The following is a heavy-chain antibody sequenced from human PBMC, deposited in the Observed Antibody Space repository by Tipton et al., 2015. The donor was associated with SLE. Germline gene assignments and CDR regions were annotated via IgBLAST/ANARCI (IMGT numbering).Heavy chain of an antibody. D-gene: IGHD3-16*02. CDR3: ARGAYYDYIWGSYRHGDY. CDR2: ISSSGSTI. V-gene: IGHV3-11*04. J-gene: IGHJ4*02. Sequence: SLRLSCAASGFTFSDYYMSWIRQAPGKGLEWVSYISSSGSTIYYADSVKGRFTISRDNAKNSLYLQMNSLRAEDTAVYYCARGAYYDYIWGSYRHGDYWGQGTLVTVSS. CDR1: GFTFSDYY.